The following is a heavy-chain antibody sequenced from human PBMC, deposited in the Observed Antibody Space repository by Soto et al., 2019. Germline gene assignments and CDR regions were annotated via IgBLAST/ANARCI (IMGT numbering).Heavy chain of an antibody. CDR1: GGSISSGGYY. CDR3: ARDAAGILEGAFDI. D-gene: IGHD6-25*01. CDR2: IYYSGST. V-gene: IGHV4-31*03. Sequence: QVQLQESGPGLVKPSQTLSLTCTVSGGSISSGGYYWSWIRQHPGKGLEWIGYIYYSGSTYYNPSLKSRVTISVDTSKNQFSLKLSSVTAANTAVYYCARDAAGILEGAFDIWGQGTMVTVSS. J-gene: IGHJ3*02.